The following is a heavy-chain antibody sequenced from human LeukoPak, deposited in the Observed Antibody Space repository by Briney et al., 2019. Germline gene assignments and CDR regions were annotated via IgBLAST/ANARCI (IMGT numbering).Heavy chain of an antibody. D-gene: IGHD2-2*01. Sequence: PSQTLSLTCTVSGGSISSGSYYWSWIRQPAGKGLEWIGRIYTSGSTNYNPSLKSRVTISVDTSKNQFSLKLSSVTAADTAVYYWARDRGGSCSSTSCFDDAFDIWGPGKMVTVSS. V-gene: IGHV4-61*02. CDR3: ARDRGGSCSSTSCFDDAFDI. CDR2: IYTSGST. J-gene: IGHJ3*02. CDR1: GGSISSGSYY.